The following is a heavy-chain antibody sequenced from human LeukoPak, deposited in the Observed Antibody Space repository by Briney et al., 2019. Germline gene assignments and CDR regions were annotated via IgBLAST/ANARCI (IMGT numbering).Heavy chain of an antibody. J-gene: IGHJ5*02. D-gene: IGHD3-22*01. Sequence: ASVKVSCKASGYTFTSYAMDWVRQAPGQGLEWMGWINTNTGNPTYAQGFTGRFVFSLDTSVSTAYLQISSLKAEDTAVYYCATEPYYYDSSGYYWWFDPWGQGTLVTVSS. V-gene: IGHV7-4-1*02. CDR1: GYTFTSYA. CDR3: ATEPYYYDSSGYYWWFDP. CDR2: INTNTGNP.